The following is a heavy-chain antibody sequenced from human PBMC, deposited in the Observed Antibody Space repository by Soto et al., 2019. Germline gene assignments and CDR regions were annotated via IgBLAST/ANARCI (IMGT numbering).Heavy chain of an antibody. D-gene: IGHD2-2*01. CDR2: ISGSGGST. Sequence: GGSLRLSCAASGFTCSSFAMSWGRQAPGKGLEWVSGISGSGGSTYHADSVKGRFTISRDNSKNTLYLQMNSLRAEDTAVYYCAKLDLGYCSSTSCRAFDPWGQGTLVTVSS. J-gene: IGHJ5*02. CDR3: AKLDLGYCSSTSCRAFDP. CDR1: GFTCSSFA. V-gene: IGHV3-23*01.